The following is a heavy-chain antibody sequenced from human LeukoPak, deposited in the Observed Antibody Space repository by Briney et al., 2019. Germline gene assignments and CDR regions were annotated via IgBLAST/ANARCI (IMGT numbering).Heavy chain of an antibody. J-gene: IGHJ4*02. CDR2: IYYSGST. D-gene: IGHD1-26*01. CDR1: GGSISSSSYY. Sequence: PSETLSLTCTVSGGSISSSSYYWGWIRQPPGKGLEWIGSIYYSGSTYYNPSLKSRVTISVDTSKNQFSLNLSSVTAADTAVYYCARQYSGNYIEVDYWGQGTLVTVSS. CDR3: ARQYSGNYIEVDY. V-gene: IGHV4-39*01.